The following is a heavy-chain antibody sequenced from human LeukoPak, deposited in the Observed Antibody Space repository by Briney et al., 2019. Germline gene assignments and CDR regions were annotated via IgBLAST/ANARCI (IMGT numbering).Heavy chain of an antibody. D-gene: IGHD3-9*01. CDR3: ARYKNYDILTGYYTGWFDP. V-gene: IGHV4-4*07. CDR2: IYTSGST. CDR1: GGSISSYY. J-gene: IGHJ5*02. Sequence: SETLSLTCTGSGGSISSYYWSWIRQPAGKGLGWIGRIYTSGSTYYNPSLKSRVTMSVDTSKNQFSLKLRSVTAADTAVYYCARYKNYDILTGYYTGWFDPWGQGTLVTVSS.